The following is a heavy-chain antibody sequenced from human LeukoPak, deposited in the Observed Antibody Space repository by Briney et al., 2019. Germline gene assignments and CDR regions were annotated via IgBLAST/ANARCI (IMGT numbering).Heavy chain of an antibody. CDR2: VHSSGGVI. J-gene: IGHJ4*02. V-gene: IGHV1-46*01. CDR3: AREVSGDYVTIDY. Sequence: ASVKVSCKASGYTFTSDYMNWVRQAPGQGLEWMGIVHSSGGVIRYAQEFQGRVTVTRDTSTSTAYMELRSLRSDDTAVYYCAREVSGDYVTIDYWGQGTLVTVSS. D-gene: IGHD4-17*01. CDR1: GYTFTSDY.